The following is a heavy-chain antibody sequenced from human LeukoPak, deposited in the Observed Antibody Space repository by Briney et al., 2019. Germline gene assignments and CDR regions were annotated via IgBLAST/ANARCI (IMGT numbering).Heavy chain of an antibody. Sequence: ASVKVSCKASGGTFSSYAISWVRQAPGQGLEWMGGIIPIFGTANYAQKFQGRVTITADKSTSTAYMELSSLRSEDTAVYYCARDHGYRYSYGPYYYYGMDVWGQGTTVTVSS. CDR2: IIPIFGTA. D-gene: IGHD5-18*01. CDR1: GGTFSSYA. V-gene: IGHV1-69*06. J-gene: IGHJ6*02. CDR3: ARDHGYRYSYGPYYYYGMDV.